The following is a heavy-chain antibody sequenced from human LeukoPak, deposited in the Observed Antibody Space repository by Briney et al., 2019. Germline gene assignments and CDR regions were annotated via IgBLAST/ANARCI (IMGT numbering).Heavy chain of an antibody. CDR1: GFTFSSYW. J-gene: IGHJ6*03. CDR2: VKQDGSEK. D-gene: IGHD2-2*01. Sequence: GGSLRLSCAASGFTFSSYWMSWVRQAPGKGLEWVANVKQDGSEKYYVDSVKGRFTISRDNAKNSLYLQMNSLRAEDTAVYYCARGQLPLYYYYYYMDVWGKGTTVTVSS. V-gene: IGHV3-7*01. CDR3: ARGQLPLYYYYYYMDV.